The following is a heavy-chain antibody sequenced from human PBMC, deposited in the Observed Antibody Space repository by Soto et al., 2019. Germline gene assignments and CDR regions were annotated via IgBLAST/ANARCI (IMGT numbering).Heavy chain of an antibody. Sequence: QVQLVESGGGVVQPGRSLRLSCAASGFTFSSNGMHWVRQAPGKGLEWVAVIAKDGSDIHYADAVKGRLTISRDNSKNTLYLQMNSLRPEDTAVYYCAKDRSGSWCVDYWGQGTLVTVSS. CDR3: AKDRSGSWCVDY. CDR1: GFTFSSNG. V-gene: IGHV3-30*18. J-gene: IGHJ4*01. CDR2: IAKDGSDI. D-gene: IGHD6-13*01.